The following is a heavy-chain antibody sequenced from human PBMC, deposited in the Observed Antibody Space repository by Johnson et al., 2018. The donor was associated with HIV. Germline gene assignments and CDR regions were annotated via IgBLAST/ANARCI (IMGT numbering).Heavy chain of an antibody. J-gene: IGHJ3*02. CDR3: ARDKVGVSAFDI. CDR1: GFTVSSNY. CDR2: VYSGGNT. V-gene: IGHV3-66*01. D-gene: IGHD3-16*01. Sequence: EVQLVESGGGLVQPGGSLRLSCAASGFTVSSNYMSWVRQAPGKGLEWVSIVYSGGNTYYTDSVKGRFTISRDNSKNTLYLQMNSLRAEDTAVYYCARDKVGVSAFDIWGQGTMVTVSS.